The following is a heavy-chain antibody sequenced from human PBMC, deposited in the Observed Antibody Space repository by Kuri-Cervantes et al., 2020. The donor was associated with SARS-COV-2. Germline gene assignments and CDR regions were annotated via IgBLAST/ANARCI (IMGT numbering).Heavy chain of an antibody. J-gene: IGHJ5*02. CDR2: INPNSGST. CDR3: AILDWNDGNWFDP. V-gene: IGHV1-2*02. D-gene: IGHD1-1*01. Sequence: ASVKVSCKASGYTFTGYYMHWVRQAPGQGLEWMGWINPNSGSTNYAQKFQGRVTMTRDTSISTAYMELSRLRSDDTAVYYCAILDWNDGNWFDPWGQGTLVTVSS. CDR1: GYTFTGYY.